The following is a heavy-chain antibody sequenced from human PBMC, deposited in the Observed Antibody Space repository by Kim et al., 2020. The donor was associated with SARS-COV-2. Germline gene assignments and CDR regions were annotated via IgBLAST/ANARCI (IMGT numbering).Heavy chain of an antibody. Sequence: GGSLRLSCAASGFTFSSYSMNWVRQAPGKGLEWVSSISSSSSYIYYADSVKGRFTISRDNAKNSLYLQMNSLRAEDTAVYYCARDLHYYDSSGPSDYYGMDVWGQGTTVTVSS. V-gene: IGHV3-21*04. CDR2: ISSSSSYI. CDR1: GFTFSSYS. J-gene: IGHJ6*02. D-gene: IGHD3-22*01. CDR3: ARDLHYYDSSGPSDYYGMDV.